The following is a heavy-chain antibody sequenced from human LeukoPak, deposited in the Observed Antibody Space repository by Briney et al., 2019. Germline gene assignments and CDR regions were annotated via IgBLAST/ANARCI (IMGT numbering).Heavy chain of an antibody. D-gene: IGHD3-22*01. V-gene: IGHV4-31*03. CDR3: ATVSSGYAFDI. CDR1: GGSISSGGYY. Sequence: SQTLSLTCTVSGGSISSGGYYWSWIRQHPGKGLEWIGYIYYSGSTYYNPSLKSRVAISVDTSKNQFSLKLSSVTAADTAVYYCATVSSGYAFDIWGQGTMVTVSS. CDR2: IYYSGST. J-gene: IGHJ3*02.